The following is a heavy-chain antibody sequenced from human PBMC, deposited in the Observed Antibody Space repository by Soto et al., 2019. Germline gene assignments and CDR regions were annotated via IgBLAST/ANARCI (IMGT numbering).Heavy chain of an antibody. J-gene: IGHJ4*02. Sequence: GWSLRLSCAASGFTFSSYAMSWVRQAPGKGLEWVSAISGSGGSTYYADSVKGRFTISRDNSKNTLYLQMNSLRAEDTAVYYCAKSYPKSRGPAATMYYFDYWGQGTLVTVSS. CDR2: ISGSGGST. D-gene: IGHD6-13*01. CDR1: GFTFSSYA. CDR3: AKSYPKSRGPAATMYYFDY. V-gene: IGHV3-23*01.